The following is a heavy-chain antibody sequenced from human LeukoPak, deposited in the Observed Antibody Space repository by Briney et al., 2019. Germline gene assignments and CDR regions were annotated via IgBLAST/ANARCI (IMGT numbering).Heavy chain of an antibody. V-gene: IGHV4-38-2*01. J-gene: IGHJ4*02. CDR3: ARGWGSYRYTQDY. Sequence: PSETLSLTCAVSGYSISSGYYWGWIRQPPGRGLEWVGNIYHSGSTYYNPSLKSRVTISVDTSKNQFSLKLSSVTAADTAVYYCARGWGSYRYTQDYWGQGTLVTVSS. D-gene: IGHD3-16*02. CDR1: GYSISSGYY. CDR2: IYHSGST.